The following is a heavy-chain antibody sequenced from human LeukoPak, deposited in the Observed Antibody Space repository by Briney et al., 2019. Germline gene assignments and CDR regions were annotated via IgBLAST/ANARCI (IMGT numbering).Heavy chain of an antibody. D-gene: IGHD3/OR15-3a*01. CDR3: ARALSWTTDSYYYMDV. V-gene: IGHV1-8*01. Sequence: GASVKVSGTASGYTFTSYDINWVRQATGQGLEWMGWMNPNSGNTGYAQKFQGRVTMTKNTSITTAYMELNSLRSEETAVYYCARALSWTTDSYYYMDVWGKGTTVTVSS. CDR1: GYTFTSYD. CDR2: MNPNSGNT. J-gene: IGHJ6*03.